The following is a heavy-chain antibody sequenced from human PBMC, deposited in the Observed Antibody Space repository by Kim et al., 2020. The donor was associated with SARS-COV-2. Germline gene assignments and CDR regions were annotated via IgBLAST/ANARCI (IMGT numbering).Heavy chain of an antibody. V-gene: IGHV4-39*01. J-gene: IGHJ5*02. D-gene: IGHD6-25*01. CDR1: GGSISSSSYY. CDR2: IYYSGST. Sequence: SQTLSLTCTVSGGSISSSSYYWGWIRQPPGKGLEWIGSIYYSGSTYYNPSLKSRVTISVDTSKNQFSLKLSSVTAADTAVYYCARHHGDYSIGRWFDPWGQGTLVTVSS. CDR3: ARHHGDYSIGRWFDP.